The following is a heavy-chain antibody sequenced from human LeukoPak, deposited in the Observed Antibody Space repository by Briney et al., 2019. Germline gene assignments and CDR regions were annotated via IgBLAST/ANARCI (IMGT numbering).Heavy chain of an antibody. CDR2: INPSGGST. D-gene: IGHD2-8*01. V-gene: IGHV1-46*01. Sequence: ASVKVSCKASGYTFTSYYMHWVRQAPGQGLEWMGIINPSGGSTSYAQKFQGRVTMTRDTSTSTVYMELSSLRSEDTAVYYCARDANSGMVYATFDYWGQGTLVTVSS. J-gene: IGHJ4*02. CDR1: GYTFTSYY. CDR3: ARDANSGMVYATFDY.